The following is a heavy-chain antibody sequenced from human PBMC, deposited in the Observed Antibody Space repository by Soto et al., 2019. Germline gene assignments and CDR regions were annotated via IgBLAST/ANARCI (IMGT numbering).Heavy chain of an antibody. D-gene: IGHD3-10*01. CDR2: INHSGST. V-gene: IGHV4-34*01. Sequence: QVQLQQWGAGLLKPSETLSLTCAVYGGSFSGYYWSWIRQPPGKGLEWIGEINHSGSTNYNPSLTGRVTISVDTSKNQFSLKLSSVTAADTAVYYCATSSMVRGVISPDYYYYMDVWGKGTTVTVSS. J-gene: IGHJ6*03. CDR3: ATSSMVRGVISPDYYYYMDV. CDR1: GGSFSGYY.